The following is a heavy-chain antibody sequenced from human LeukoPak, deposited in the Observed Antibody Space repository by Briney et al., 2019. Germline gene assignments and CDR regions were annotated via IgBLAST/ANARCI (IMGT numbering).Heavy chain of an antibody. CDR3: ARGGVGYSSGWYPGFDY. J-gene: IGHJ4*02. CDR2: INPNSGGT. V-gene: IGHV1-2*02. D-gene: IGHD6-19*01. CDR1: GYTFTGYY. Sequence: ASVKVSCKASGYTFTGYYMHWVRQAPGQGPEWMGWINPNSGGTNYAQKFQGRVTMTRDTSISTAYMELSRLRSDDTAVYYCARGGVGYSSGWYPGFDYWGQGTLVTVSS.